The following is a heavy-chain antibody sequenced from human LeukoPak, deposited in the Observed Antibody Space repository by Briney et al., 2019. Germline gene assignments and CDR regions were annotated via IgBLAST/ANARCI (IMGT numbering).Heavy chain of an antibody. Sequence: SETLSLTCTVSGGSISSYYWSWIRQPAGKGLEWIGRIYTSGSTNYNPSLKSRVTMSVDTSKNQFSLKLSSVTAADTAVYYCARSGAAAPYSGYYYYMDVWGKGTTVTISS. J-gene: IGHJ6*03. CDR1: GGSISSYY. CDR3: ARSGAAAPYSGYYYYMDV. D-gene: IGHD6-13*01. CDR2: IYTSGST. V-gene: IGHV4-4*07.